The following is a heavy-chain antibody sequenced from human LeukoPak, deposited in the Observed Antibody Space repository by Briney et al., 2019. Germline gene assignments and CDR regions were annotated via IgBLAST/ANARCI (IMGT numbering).Heavy chain of an antibody. D-gene: IGHD1-1*01. CDR1: GFTFSSYE. V-gene: IGHV3-48*03. J-gene: IGHJ4*02. CDR2: ISSSGSTI. Sequence: GGSLRLSCAASGFTFSSYEMNWVRQAPGKGLEWVSYISSSGSTIYYADSVKGRFTISRDNAKNSLYLQMNSLRAEDSAVYYCARYCTSRTCSGTKFDSWGQGTLVTVSS. CDR3: ARYCTSRTCSGTKFDS.